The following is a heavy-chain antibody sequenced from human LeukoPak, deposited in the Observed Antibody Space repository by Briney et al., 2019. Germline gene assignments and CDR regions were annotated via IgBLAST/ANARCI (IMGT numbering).Heavy chain of an antibody. Sequence: GGSPRLSCVASGFTFSTYWMSWVRQAPGKGLEGVANIKEDGSEKNYVDSVKGRFTISRDNAKNTLYLQMNSLRADDTAVYYCATYSSDFGRLDPWGQGTLVTVSS. CDR1: GFTFSTYW. J-gene: IGHJ5*02. CDR2: IKEDGSEK. V-gene: IGHV3-7*01. CDR3: ATYSSDFGRLDP. D-gene: IGHD3-22*01.